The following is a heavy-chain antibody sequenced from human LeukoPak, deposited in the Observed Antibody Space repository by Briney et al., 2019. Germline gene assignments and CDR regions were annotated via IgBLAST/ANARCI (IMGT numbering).Heavy chain of an antibody. CDR3: ARAGGNSWSFYMDV. CDR2: IFSSGST. CDR1: GDSISSYY. V-gene: IGHV4-4*07. D-gene: IGHD6-13*01. J-gene: IGHJ6*03. Sequence: SETLSLTCTVSGDSISSYYWNWIRRPAGKGLEGIGRIFSSGSTSYNPSLKSRVTISVDKSKNQFSLKLSSVTAADTAVYYCARAGGNSWSFYMDVWGKGTTVTVSS.